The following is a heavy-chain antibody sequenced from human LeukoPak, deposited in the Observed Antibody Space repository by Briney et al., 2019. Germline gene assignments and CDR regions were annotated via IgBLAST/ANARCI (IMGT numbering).Heavy chain of an antibody. CDR3: ARDRVTYYQSSGSLWVDS. J-gene: IGHJ4*02. Sequence: ASVKVSCKASGYTFTTYRITWVRQAPGQGLEWMGWISAHTGNTNYAQKLQGRVTMTADTATSTAHMELRSLRSDDTAVYYCARDRVTYYQSSGSLWVDSWGQGTLVTVSS. CDR1: GYTFTTYR. V-gene: IGHV1-18*01. D-gene: IGHD3-22*01. CDR2: ISAHTGNT.